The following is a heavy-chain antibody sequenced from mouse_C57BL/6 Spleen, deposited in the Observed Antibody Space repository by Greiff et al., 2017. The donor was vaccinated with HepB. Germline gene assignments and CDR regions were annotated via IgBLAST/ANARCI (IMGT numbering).Heavy chain of an antibody. CDR1: GFNIKDYY. D-gene: IGHD1-1*01. CDR3: APGSSRGYFDY. V-gene: IGHV14-2*01. CDR2: IDPEDGET. J-gene: IGHJ2*01. Sequence: EVQVVESGAELVKPGASVKLSCTASGFNIKDYYMHWVKQRTEQGLEWIGRIDPEDGETKYAPKFQGKATITADTSSNTAYLQLSSLTSEDTAVYYCAPGSSRGYFDYWGKGTTLTVSS.